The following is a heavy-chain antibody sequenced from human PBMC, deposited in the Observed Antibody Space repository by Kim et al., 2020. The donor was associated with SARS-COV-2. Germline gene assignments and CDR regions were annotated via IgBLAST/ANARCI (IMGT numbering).Heavy chain of an antibody. CDR2: IIPILGIA. CDR3: ALSTQQRGSGWYTGYGY. CDR1: GGTFSSYA. J-gene: IGHJ4*02. V-gene: IGHV1-69*04. Sequence: SVKVSCKASGGTFSSYAISWVRQAPGQGLEWMGRIIPILGIANYAQKFQGRVTITADKSTSTAYMELSSLRSEDTAVYYCALSTQQRGSGWYTGYGYWGQGTLVTVSS. D-gene: IGHD6-19*01.